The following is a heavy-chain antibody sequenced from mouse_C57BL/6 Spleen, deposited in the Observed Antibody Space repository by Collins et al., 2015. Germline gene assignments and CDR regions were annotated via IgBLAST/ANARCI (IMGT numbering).Heavy chain of an antibody. CDR1: GFTFSSYG. CDR2: ISSGGSYT. D-gene: IGHD2-4*01. CDR3: ARFYYDYGFAY. V-gene: IGHV5-6*01. J-gene: IGHJ3*01. Sequence: EVQLVESGGDLVKPGGSLKLSCAASGFTFSSYGMSWVRQTPDKRLEWVATISSGGSYTYYPDSVKGRFTISRDNAKNTLYLQMSSLKSEDTAMYYCARFYYDYGFAYWGQGTLVTVSA.